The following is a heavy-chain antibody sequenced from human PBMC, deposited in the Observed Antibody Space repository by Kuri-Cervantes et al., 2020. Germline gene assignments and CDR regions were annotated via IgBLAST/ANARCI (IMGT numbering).Heavy chain of an antibody. D-gene: IGHD2-15*01. J-gene: IGHJ4*02. CDR1: RYTFTGYY. CDR3: AREGGCSGGSCYHYFDY. CDR2: INPNSGGT. Sequence: SVKVSCKGSRYTFTGYYMHWVRQAPGQGLEWTGWINPNSGGTNYEQKFQGSVTMTRDTSISTAYMELSRLRSDDTAVYYCAREGGCSGGSCYHYFDYWGQGTLVTVSS. V-gene: IGHV1-2*02.